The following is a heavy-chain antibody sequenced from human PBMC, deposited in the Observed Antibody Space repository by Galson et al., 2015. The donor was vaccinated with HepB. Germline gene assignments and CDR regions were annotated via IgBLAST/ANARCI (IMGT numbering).Heavy chain of an antibody. CDR3: ARGATYYDFWSGYYHPQRGAFDI. Sequence: SVKVSCKASGYTFTDYYMHWVRQAPGQGLEWMGWINPNSGGTNYAQKVEGWVTITRDTSSSIAYMEMSRLRSDDPAVYYCARGATYYDFWSGYYHPQRGAFDIWGQGTMVTVSS. J-gene: IGHJ3*02. CDR2: INPNSGGT. V-gene: IGHV1-2*04. D-gene: IGHD3-3*01. CDR1: GYTFTDYY.